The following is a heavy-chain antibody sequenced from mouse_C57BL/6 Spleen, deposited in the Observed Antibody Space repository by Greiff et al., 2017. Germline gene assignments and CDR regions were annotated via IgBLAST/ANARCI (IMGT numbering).Heavy chain of an antibody. CDR1: GYTFTSYW. J-gene: IGHJ2*01. Sequence: QVHVKQPGAELVKPGASVKLSCKASGYTFTSYWMHWVKQRPGQGLEWIGMIHPNSGSTNYNEKFKSKATLTVDKSSSTAYMQLSSLTSEDSAVYYCARSGVYSDYFDYWGQGTTLTVSS. CDR3: ARSGVYSDYFDY. V-gene: IGHV1-64*01. D-gene: IGHD2-12*01. CDR2: IHPNSGST.